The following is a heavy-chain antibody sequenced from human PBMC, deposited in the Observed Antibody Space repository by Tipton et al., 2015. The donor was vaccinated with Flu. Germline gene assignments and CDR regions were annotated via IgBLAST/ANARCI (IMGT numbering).Heavy chain of an antibody. CDR2: ILYGGST. Sequence: TLSLTCNVSGDSMRSFYWSWIRQSPEKGLEWIGYILYGGSTNYNPSLKSRVTISVDTSKNQFSLRLSSVTAADTAVYYCAKIGYCSSTPCYYNWFDPWGQGTLVTVSS. CDR1: GDSMRSFY. V-gene: IGHV4-59*01. D-gene: IGHD2-2*03. CDR3: AKIGYCSSTPCYYNWFDP. J-gene: IGHJ5*02.